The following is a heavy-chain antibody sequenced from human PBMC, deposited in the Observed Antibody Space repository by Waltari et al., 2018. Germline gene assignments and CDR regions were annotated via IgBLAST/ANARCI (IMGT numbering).Heavy chain of an antibody. CDR1: GGTFSSYT. CDR3: ASKAAAGPKSDAFDI. V-gene: IGHV1-69*02. D-gene: IGHD6-13*01. J-gene: IGHJ3*02. CDR2: IRPIRGRA. Sequence: QVQLVQSGAEVKKPGSSVKVSCKASGGTFSSYTISWVRPAPGQGLEWRGRIRPIRGRANDAQKFQGRVTITADKSTSTAYMELSSLRSEDTAVYYCASKAAAGPKSDAFDIWGQGTMVTVSS.